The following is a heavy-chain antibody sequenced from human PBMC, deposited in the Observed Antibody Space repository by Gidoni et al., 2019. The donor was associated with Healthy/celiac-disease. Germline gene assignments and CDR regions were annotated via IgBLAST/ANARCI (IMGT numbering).Heavy chain of an antibody. CDR2: MIPNRGNT. V-gene: IGHV1-8*01. D-gene: IGHD3-10*01. J-gene: IGHJ6*02. CDR1: GYTITSYD. CDR3: WVRGTDYYYYYGMDV. Sequence: VQLVQSGAEVKKPGASVKVSCKAPGYTITSYDINGVRQATGQGLEWMGWMIPNRGNTGYAQKFKGRVTKTRNTSISTAYMELSSLRSEDTAVYYCWVRGTDYYYYYGMDVWGQGTTVTVSS.